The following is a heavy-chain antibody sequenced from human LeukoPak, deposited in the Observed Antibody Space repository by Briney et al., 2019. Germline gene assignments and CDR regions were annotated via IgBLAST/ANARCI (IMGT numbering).Heavy chain of an antibody. CDR2: IKADGSGT. D-gene: IGHD1-1*01. J-gene: IGHJ6*02. CDR1: GFNIGPYA. V-gene: IGHV3-43*02. Sequence: GGSLRLSCAASGFNIGPYAMYWVRQGPGRGLEWVSVIKADGSGTFYSDSVRGRFTTSRDNSKNSLYQQMSSLTSVDTALYYCATWAFYHNLDVWGQGTTVAVSS. CDR3: ATWAFYHNLDV.